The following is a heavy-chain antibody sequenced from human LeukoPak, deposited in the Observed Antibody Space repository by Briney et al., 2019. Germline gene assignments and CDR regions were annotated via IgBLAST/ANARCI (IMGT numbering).Heavy chain of an antibody. CDR1: GFTFSSYA. CDR3: ARELVVVAAGFDY. CDR2: ISYDGSNK. J-gene: IGHJ4*02. V-gene: IGHV3-30-3*01. Sequence: GGSLRLSCAASGFTFSSYAMHWVRQAPGKGLEWVAVISYDGSNKYYADSVKGRFTFSKDNSKNTLYLQMNSLRAEDTAVYYCARELVVVAAGFDYWGQGTLVTVSS. D-gene: IGHD2-15*01.